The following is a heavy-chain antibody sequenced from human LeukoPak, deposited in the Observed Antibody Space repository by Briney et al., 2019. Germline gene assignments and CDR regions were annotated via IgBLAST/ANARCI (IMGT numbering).Heavy chain of an antibody. J-gene: IGHJ6*03. CDR3: AKDLSALLPGAHNYMDV. CDR1: GFTLSTYG. D-gene: IGHD3-3*02. Sequence: PGGSLRLSCAASGFTLSTYGMHWVRQAPGKGLEWVAFIRYDGSNKYYADSVKGRFTISRDNAKNSLYLQMNSLRAEDTALYYCAKDLSALLPGAHNYMDVWGKGTTVTISS. V-gene: IGHV3-30*02. CDR2: IRYDGSNK.